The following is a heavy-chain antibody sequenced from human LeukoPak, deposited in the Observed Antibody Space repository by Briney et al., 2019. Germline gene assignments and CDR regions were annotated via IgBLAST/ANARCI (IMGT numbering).Heavy chain of an antibody. J-gene: IGHJ2*01. D-gene: IGHD4-17*01. CDR3: ARLFGEPRYWYFDL. V-gene: IGHV4-59*08. Sequence: SETLSLTCTVSGGSITSYYWSWIRQPPGKGLEWIGYIYYSGSTNYNPSLKSRVTISVDTSKNQFSLKLSSVTAADTAVYYCARLFGEPRYWYFDLWGRGTLVTVSS. CDR1: GGSITSYY. CDR2: IYYSGST.